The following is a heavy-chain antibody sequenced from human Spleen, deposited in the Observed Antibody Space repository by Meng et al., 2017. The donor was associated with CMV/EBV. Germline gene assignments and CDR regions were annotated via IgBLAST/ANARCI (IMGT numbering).Heavy chain of an antibody. Sequence: GGSLRLSCAASGFTFSNYWMSWVRQAPGKGLEWVAVVSDDGSNKYYADSVEGRFIISRDNSKNALYLQMNSLKPEDTAMFYCAREADDHEGFDIWGQGTMVTVSS. J-gene: IGHJ3*02. CDR3: AREADDHEGFDI. D-gene: IGHD1-14*01. V-gene: IGHV3-30-3*01. CDR2: VSDDGSNK. CDR1: GFTFSNYW.